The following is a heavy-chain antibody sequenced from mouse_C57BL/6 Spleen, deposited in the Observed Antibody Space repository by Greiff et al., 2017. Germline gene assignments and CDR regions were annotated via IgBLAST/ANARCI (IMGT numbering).Heavy chain of an antibody. CDR1: GYTFTDYY. CDR2: IYPGSGNT. D-gene: IGHD2-2*01. J-gene: IGHJ4*01. V-gene: IGHV1-76*01. Sequence: QVQLQQSGAELVRPGASVKLSCKASGYTFTDYYINWVKQRPGQGLEWIARIYPGSGNTYYNEKFKGKATLTAEKSSSTAYMQLSSLTSEDSAVYFCARTYGYDGAMDYWGQGTSVTVSS. CDR3: ARTYGYDGAMDY.